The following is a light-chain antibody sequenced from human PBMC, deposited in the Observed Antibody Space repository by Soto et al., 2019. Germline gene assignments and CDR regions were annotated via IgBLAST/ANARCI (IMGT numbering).Light chain of an antibody. Sequence: DLQMTQSPSSLSASVGDRVTITCRASQSISSWLAWYQQKPGKAPKLLIFDAFSLESGVPSRFSGSRSGTEFTLTISSLQPDDYATYYCQQYNSYSPLTFGG. CDR1: QSISSW. CDR2: DAF. CDR3: QQYNSYSPLT. J-gene: IGKJ4*01. V-gene: IGKV1-5*01.